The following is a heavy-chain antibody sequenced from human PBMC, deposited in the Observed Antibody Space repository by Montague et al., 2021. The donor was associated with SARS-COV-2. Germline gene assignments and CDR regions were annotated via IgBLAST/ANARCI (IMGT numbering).Heavy chain of an antibody. CDR1: GGAILSRNSY. Sequence: SETLSLTCTVSGGAILSRNSYWDWFGQHSQHGLVCLGRIYNSGSTYYDPSLKGRVTISVDTSKNHFSLKLGSVTAADTAVYYCARRGRKLLPVATTIGGFDIWGQGTMVTVSS. CDR3: ARRGRKLLPVATTIGGFDI. D-gene: IGHD5-12*01. CDR2: IYNSGST. V-gene: IGHV4-39*02. J-gene: IGHJ3*02.